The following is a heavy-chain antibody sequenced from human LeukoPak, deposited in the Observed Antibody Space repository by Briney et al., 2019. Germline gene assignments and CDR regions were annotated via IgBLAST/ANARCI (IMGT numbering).Heavy chain of an antibody. CDR2: IYYSGST. CDR3: ARDSGYGYFDY. D-gene: IGHD5-12*01. V-gene: IGHV4-30-4*01. J-gene: IGHJ4*02. Sequence: PSETLSLTCTVSGGSISSGGYYWSWIRQPPGKGLEWIGYIYYSGSTYYNPSLKSRVTTSVDTSKNQFSLKLSSVTAADTAVYYCARDSGYGYFDYWGQGTLVTVSS. CDR1: GGSISSGGYY.